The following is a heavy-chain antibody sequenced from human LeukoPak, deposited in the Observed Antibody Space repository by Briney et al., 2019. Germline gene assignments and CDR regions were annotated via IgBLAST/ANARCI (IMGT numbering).Heavy chain of an antibody. CDR2: IIPMFATS. Sequence: SVKVSCKASGGTFSSYAISWVRQAPGQGLEWMGTIIPMFATSNYAQEFQGRVTITTDESTNTAYMDLSSLRSEDTAVYYCARVRYCSSTSCYAFDPWGQGTLVTVSS. CDR3: ARVRYCSSTSCYAFDP. V-gene: IGHV1-69*05. J-gene: IGHJ5*02. D-gene: IGHD2-2*01. CDR1: GGTFSSYA.